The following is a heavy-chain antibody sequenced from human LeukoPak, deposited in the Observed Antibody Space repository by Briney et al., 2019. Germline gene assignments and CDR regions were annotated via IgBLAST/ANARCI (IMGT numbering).Heavy chain of an antibody. CDR1: GASFSGYY. CDR3: AISHKWLLLDY. J-gene: IGHJ4*02. V-gene: IGHV4-34*01. Sequence: PSETLSLTCAFSGASFSGYYWRWIRQPPGKGLEWIGEINHSGITTYNPSLKSRVTISVDTSKKQFSLKLNSVTAADTAVYYCAISHKWLLLDYWGQGTLVTVSS. D-gene: IGHD2-15*01. CDR2: INHSGIT.